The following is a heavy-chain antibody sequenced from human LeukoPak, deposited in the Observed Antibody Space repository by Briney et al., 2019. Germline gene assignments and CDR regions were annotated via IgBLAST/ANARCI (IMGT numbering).Heavy chain of an antibody. Sequence: TSQTMSLTCTVSGGSISSGDYYWSWIRQPPRKGLEWIGYIYYSGSTYYNPSLKSRGTISVDTSKNQFSLKLSSVTAADTAVYYCARVVDYASPGFDYWGQGTLVTVSS. CDR1: GGSISSGDYY. CDR2: IYYSGST. D-gene: IGHD2-2*01. J-gene: IGHJ4*02. CDR3: ARVVDYASPGFDY. V-gene: IGHV4-30-4*08.